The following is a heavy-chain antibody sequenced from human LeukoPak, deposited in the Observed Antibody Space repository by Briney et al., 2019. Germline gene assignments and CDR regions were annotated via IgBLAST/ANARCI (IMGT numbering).Heavy chain of an antibody. Sequence: GGSLRLSCAASGFTFSNYAMGWVRQAPGKGLEWVSTISGTGDSTYYADSVKGRFTISRDNSKNTLYLQMNSLRAEDTAVYYCARDILAYCGGDCPYYFDYWGQGTLVTVSS. V-gene: IGHV3-23*01. CDR2: ISGTGDST. J-gene: IGHJ4*02. D-gene: IGHD2-21*01. CDR1: GFTFSNYA. CDR3: ARDILAYCGGDCPYYFDY.